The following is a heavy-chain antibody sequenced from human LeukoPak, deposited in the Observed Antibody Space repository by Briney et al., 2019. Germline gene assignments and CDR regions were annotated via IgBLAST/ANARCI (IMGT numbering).Heavy chain of an antibody. CDR2: INHSGST. Sequence: PSETLSLTCAVYGGSFSGYYWSWIRQPPGKGLEWIGEINHSGSTNYNPSLKSRVTISVDTSKNQFSLKLSSVTAADTAVYYCARGVPGVAGYYYMDVWGKGTTVTVSS. CDR1: GGSFSGYY. D-gene: IGHD2-15*01. J-gene: IGHJ6*03. V-gene: IGHV4-34*01. CDR3: ARGVPGVAGYYYMDV.